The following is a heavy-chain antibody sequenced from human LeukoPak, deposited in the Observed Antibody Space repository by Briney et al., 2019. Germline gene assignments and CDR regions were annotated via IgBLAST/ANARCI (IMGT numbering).Heavy chain of an antibody. CDR1: GVSISSNY. Sequence: SETLSLTCTVSGVSISSNYWNWIRQPPGKGLEWVGFISYSGSTKYNPSLSSRVTMATDTSKNQFSLKLSSVTAADTAVYYCARADLKIAAAGSYFDYWGQGTLVTVSS. V-gene: IGHV4-59*08. J-gene: IGHJ4*02. D-gene: IGHD6-13*01. CDR2: ISYSGST. CDR3: ARADLKIAAAGSYFDY.